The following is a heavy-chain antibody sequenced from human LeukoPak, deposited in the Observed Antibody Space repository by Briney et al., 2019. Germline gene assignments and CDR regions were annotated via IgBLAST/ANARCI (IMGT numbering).Heavy chain of an antibody. CDR2: LSVSGGST. CDR1: GFTFNSYA. CDR3: AKGSRIGASSNWFDP. Sequence: GGSLRLSCAASGFTFNSYAMTWVRQAPGKGLEWVSGLSVSGGSTNYADSVKGRFTISRDNSKNTLYLQMNSLRAEDTAVYYCAKGSRIGASSNWFDPWGQGTLVTVSS. J-gene: IGHJ5*02. V-gene: IGHV3-23*01. D-gene: IGHD2-15*01.